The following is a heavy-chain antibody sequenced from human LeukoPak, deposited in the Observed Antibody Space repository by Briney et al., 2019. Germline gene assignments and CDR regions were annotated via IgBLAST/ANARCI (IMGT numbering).Heavy chain of an antibody. Sequence: EGSLRLSCAASGFTFSSYSMNWVRQAPGKGLEWVSSISSSSSYIYYADSVKGRFTISRDNAKNSLYLQMNSLRAEDTAVYYYAKGGNYYYYMDVWGKGTTVTVSS. CDR3: AKGGNYYYYMDV. CDR2: ISSSSSYI. CDR1: GFTFSSYS. D-gene: IGHD3-16*01. J-gene: IGHJ6*03. V-gene: IGHV3-21*01.